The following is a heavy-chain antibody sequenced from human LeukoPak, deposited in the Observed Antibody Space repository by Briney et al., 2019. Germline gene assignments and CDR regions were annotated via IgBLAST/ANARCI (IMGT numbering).Heavy chain of an antibody. V-gene: IGHV3-20*04. Sequence: GGSLRLSCAASGFTFDDYGMSWVRQAPGKGLEWVSGINWNGGSTGYADSVQGRFTISRDNAKSSLYLQMNSLRAEDTALYYCARAKSKPRGHLDYWGQGTLVTVSS. J-gene: IGHJ4*02. D-gene: IGHD3-10*01. CDR1: GFTFDDYG. CDR2: INWNGGST. CDR3: ARAKSKPRGHLDY.